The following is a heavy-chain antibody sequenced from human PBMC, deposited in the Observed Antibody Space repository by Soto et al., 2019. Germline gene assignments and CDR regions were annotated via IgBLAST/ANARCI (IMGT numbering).Heavy chain of an antibody. Sequence: QVQLVQSGTEVKKPRASVKVSCKASGYIFTDSHIHWVRQASGQGLEWLGWINPKTGDTHYSQKFQGRIILTRDTSISTAYMELTNLTSDDTAVYYCERDPPRFFTSSPEGAGLWGQGTLVTVSS. CDR3: ERDPPRFFTSSPEGAGL. D-gene: IGHD6-6*01. CDR1: GYIFTDSH. V-gene: IGHV1-2*02. J-gene: IGHJ4*02. CDR2: INPKTGDT.